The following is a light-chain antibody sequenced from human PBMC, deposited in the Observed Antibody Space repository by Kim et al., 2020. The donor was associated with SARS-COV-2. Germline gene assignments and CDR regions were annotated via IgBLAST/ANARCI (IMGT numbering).Light chain of an antibody. CDR2: SNN. J-gene: IGLJ1*01. CDR1: GSNIGRNN. CDR3: AAWDESLKGYV. V-gene: IGLV1-44*01. Sequence: GQRFTISCPGSGSNIGRNNVNWYRHLPGTAPKLLTYSNNQRPSGVPDRFSGSKSGTSASLAISGLHSEDEADYYCAAWDESLKGYVFGIGTKVTVL.